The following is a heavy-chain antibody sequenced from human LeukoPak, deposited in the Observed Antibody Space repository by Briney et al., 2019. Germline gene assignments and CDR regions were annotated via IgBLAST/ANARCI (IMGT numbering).Heavy chain of an antibody. J-gene: IGHJ6*02. V-gene: IGHV1-24*01. Sequence: ASVKVSCKVSGYTLTELSMHWVRQAPGKGLEWMGGFDPEDGETIYAQKFQGRVTMTGDTSTDTAYMELSSLRSEDTAVYYCATGSGSYRWDYCYGMDVWGQGTTVTVSS. CDR3: ATGSGSYRWDYCYGMDV. CDR1: GYTLTELS. D-gene: IGHD1-26*01. CDR2: FDPEDGET.